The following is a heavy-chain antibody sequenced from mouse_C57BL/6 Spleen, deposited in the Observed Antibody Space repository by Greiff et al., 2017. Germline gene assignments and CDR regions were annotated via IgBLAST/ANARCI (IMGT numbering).Heavy chain of an antibody. D-gene: IGHD1-1*01. Sequence: QVQLKQSGAELVKPGASVKISCKASGYAFSSYWMNWVKQRPGKGLEWIGQIYPGDGDTNYNGKFKGKATLTADKSSSTAYMQLSSLNSEDSAVYFCARGRDYYYGSSPFFAYWGQGTLVTVSA. CDR2: IYPGDGDT. V-gene: IGHV1-80*01. J-gene: IGHJ3*01. CDR3: ARGRDYYYGSSPFFAY. CDR1: GYAFSSYW.